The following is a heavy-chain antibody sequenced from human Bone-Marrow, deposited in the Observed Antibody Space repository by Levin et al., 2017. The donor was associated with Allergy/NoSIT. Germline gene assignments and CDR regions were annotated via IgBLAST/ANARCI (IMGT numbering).Heavy chain of an antibody. J-gene: IGHJ6*03. CDR1: GGSISSYY. V-gene: IGHV4-59*01. D-gene: IGHD2-2*01. CDR3: ARGDRIVVPRMDV. CDR2: IYYSGST. Sequence: SETLSLTCTVSGGSISSYYWSWIRQPPGKGLEWIGYIYYSGSTNYNPSLKSRVTISVDTSKNQFSLKLSSVTAADTAVYYCARGDRIVVPRMDVWGKGTTVTVSS.